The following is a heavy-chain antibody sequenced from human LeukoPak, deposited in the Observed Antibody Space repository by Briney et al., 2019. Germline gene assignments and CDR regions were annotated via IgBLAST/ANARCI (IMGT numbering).Heavy chain of an antibody. J-gene: IGHJ6*03. V-gene: IGHV1-69*01. D-gene: IGHD5-12*01. Sequence: SMKVSCKASGGTFSSYAISWVRQAPGQGLEWMGGIIPIFGTANYAQKFQGRVTITADESTSTAYMELSSLRSEDTAVYYCARSSGYDSVYYYYYMDVWGKGTTVTISS. CDR3: ARSSGYDSVYYYYYMDV. CDR1: GGTFSSYA. CDR2: IIPIFGTA.